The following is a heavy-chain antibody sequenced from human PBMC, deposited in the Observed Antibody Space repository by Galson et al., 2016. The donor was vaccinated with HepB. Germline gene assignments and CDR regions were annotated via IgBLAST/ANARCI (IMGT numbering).Heavy chain of an antibody. CDR1: GGTFSTYT. J-gene: IGHJ4*02. V-gene: IGHV1-69*13. D-gene: IGHD2-15*01. CDR2: IIPIFGTA. CDR3: AREAWGDATPGGDY. Sequence: SVKVSCKASGGTFSTYTISWVRQAPGQGLEWMGGIIPIFGTANYAQKFQGRVTITADESTSTAYMELSSLRSEDTAVYYCAREAWGDATPGGDYWGQGTLVTVSS.